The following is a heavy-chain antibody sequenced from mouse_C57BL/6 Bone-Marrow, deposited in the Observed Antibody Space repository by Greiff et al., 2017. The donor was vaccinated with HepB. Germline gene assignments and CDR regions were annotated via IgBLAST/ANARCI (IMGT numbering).Heavy chain of an antibody. V-gene: IGHV6-3*01. CDR2: IRLKSDNYAT. CDR1: GFTFSNYW. D-gene: IGHD3-2*02. CDR3: TGSSGYWAMDY. J-gene: IGHJ4*01. Sequence: EVQVVESGGGLVQPGGSMKLSCVASGFTFSNYWMNWVRQSPEKGLEWVAQIRLKSDNYATHYAESVKGRFTISRDDSKSSVYLQMNNLRAEDTGIYYCTGSSGYWAMDYWGQGTSVTVSS.